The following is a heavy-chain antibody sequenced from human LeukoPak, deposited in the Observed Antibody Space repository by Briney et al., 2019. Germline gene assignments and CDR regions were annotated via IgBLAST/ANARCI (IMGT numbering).Heavy chain of an antibody. CDR3: ARLQAAGTTYFDY. V-gene: IGHV4-59*08. Sequence: KTSETLSLTCTVSGGSISSCYWSWIRQPPGKGLEWIGYIYYSGSTNYNPSLKSRVTISVDTSKNQFSLKLSSVTAADTAVYYCARLQAAGTTYFDYWGQGTLVTVSS. J-gene: IGHJ4*02. CDR2: IYYSGST. CDR1: GGSISSCY. D-gene: IGHD6-13*01.